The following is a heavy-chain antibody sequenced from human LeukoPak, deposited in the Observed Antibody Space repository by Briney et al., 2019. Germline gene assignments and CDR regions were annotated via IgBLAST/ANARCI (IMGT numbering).Heavy chain of an antibody. D-gene: IGHD3-10*01. J-gene: IGHJ4*02. CDR3: ARETTNYYGSGSSLFDY. CDR1: GYTFTSYG. Sequence: GASVKVSCKASGYTFTSYGISWVRQAPGQGLEWMGWISAYNGNTNYAQKLQGRVTMTTDTSTSTACMELRSLRSDDTAVYYCARETTNYYGSGSSLFDYWGQGTLVTVSS. CDR2: ISAYNGNT. V-gene: IGHV1-18*01.